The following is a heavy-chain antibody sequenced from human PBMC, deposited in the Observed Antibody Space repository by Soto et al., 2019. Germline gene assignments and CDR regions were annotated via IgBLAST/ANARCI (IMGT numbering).Heavy chain of an antibody. J-gene: IGHJ6*02. D-gene: IGHD3-3*01. V-gene: IGHV4-34*01. CDR2: INHSGST. CDR3: ARAHGITIFGVVIEYYYYGMDV. CDR1: GGSFSCYY. Sequence: SETLSLTCAVDGGSFSCYYWSWIRQPPGKGLEWIGEINHSGSTNYNPSLKSRVTISVDTSKNQFSLKLSSVTAADTAVYYCARAHGITIFGVVIEYYYYGMDVWGQGTTVTVSS.